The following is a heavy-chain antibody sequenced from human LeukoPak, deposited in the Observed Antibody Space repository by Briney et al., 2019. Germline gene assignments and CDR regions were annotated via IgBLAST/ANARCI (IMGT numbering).Heavy chain of an antibody. CDR3: ARGGSLNGDYVGVSAIDY. CDR2: ISAYNGNT. J-gene: IGHJ4*02. V-gene: IGHV1-18*01. CDR1: GYTFTSYG. Sequence: GASVKVSCKASGYTFTSYGISWVRQAPGQGLEWMGWISAYNGNTNYAQKLQGRVTMTTDTSTSTAYMELRSLRSDDTAVYYCARGGSLNGDYVGVSAIDYWGQGTLVTVSS. D-gene: IGHD4-17*01.